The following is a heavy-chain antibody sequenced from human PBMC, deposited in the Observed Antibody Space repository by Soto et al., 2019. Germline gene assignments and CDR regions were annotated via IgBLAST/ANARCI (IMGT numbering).Heavy chain of an antibody. J-gene: IGHJ6*02. CDR2: ISFTGYGT. V-gene: IGHV3-23*01. CDR3: AKARQAQSHYYYGMDV. CDR1: GFTFSNNA. Sequence: PGGSLRLPCAASGFTFSNNAMNWVRRAPGKGLEWVSGISFTGYGTYYADSVMGRFTISMDRSNNTLYLQMNSLRGADPAIYYCAKARQAQSHYYYGMDVWGQGTPVTVSS. D-gene: IGHD6-19*01.